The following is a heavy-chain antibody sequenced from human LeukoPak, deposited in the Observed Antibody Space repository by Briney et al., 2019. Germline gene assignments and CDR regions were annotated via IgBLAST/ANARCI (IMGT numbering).Heavy chain of an antibody. V-gene: IGHV3-74*03. CDR3: VRGGARSHDY. CDR2: IENDGIAT. J-gene: IGHJ4*02. D-gene: IGHD1-26*01. Sequence: PGGSLTLPCAASGFPLNSRWMHWVRQAPGKGLMWVSRIENDGIATTYAESVKGRFTISRDDAKNTLYLQMNSLRLDDTAVYFCVRGGARSHDYWGQGTLVTVSS. CDR1: GFPLNSRW.